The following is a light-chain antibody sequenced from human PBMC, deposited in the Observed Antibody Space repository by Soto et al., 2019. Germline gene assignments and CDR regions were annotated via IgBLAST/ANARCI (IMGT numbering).Light chain of an antibody. CDR1: SSDVGSYNL. V-gene: IGLV2-23*03. CDR3: CSYAGSSTFSLYV. CDR2: EGS. Sequence: QSALTQPASVSGSPGQSITISCTGTSSDVGSYNLFSWYQQHPGKAPKLMIYEGSKRPSGVSNRFSGSKSGNTASLTISGLQAEDEADYYCCSYAGSSTFSLYVFGTGTKLTVL. J-gene: IGLJ1*01.